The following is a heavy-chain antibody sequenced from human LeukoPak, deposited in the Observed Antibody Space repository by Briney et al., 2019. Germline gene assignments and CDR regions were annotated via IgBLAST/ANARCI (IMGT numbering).Heavy chain of an antibody. D-gene: IGHD1-26*01. CDR1: GGSISSGGYS. V-gene: IGHV4-30-2*01. CDR2: IYHSGST. J-gene: IGHJ4*02. Sequence: SQTLSLTCAVSGGSISSGGYSWSWIRQPPGKGLEWIGYIYHSGSTYYNPSLKSRVTISVNRSKNQFSLKLSSVTAADTAVYYCARDRRGAQDYWGQGTLVTVSS. CDR3: ARDRRGAQDY.